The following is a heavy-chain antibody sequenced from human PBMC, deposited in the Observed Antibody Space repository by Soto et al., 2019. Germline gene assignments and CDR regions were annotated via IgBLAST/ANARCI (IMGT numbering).Heavy chain of an antibody. V-gene: IGHV2-5*01. CDR1: DVSLSSAGVS. D-gene: IGHD5-12*01. J-gene: IGHJ4*02. Sequence: QITLKESGPTLVRPRQTLTLTCALSDVSLSSAGVSVGWIRQPPGKALEWLALIYWNDDRRYSPSLKGRVTIPNDTPKNEGVLTLTNLDPADTATYYCAPRDGGYGIIYFYVWGQGILVTVAS. CDR2: IYWNDDR. CDR3: APRDGGYGIIYFYV.